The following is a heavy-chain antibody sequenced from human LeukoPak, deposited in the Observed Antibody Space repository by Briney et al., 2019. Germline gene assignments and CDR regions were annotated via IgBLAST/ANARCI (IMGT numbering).Heavy chain of an antibody. CDR1: GFTFSSYG. J-gene: IGHJ4*02. Sequence: PGGSLRLSCAASGFTFSSYGMHWVRQAPGKGLEWVAFIRYDGSNKYYADSVKGRFTISRDNSKNTLYLQMNSLRAEDTAVYYCAKSSDSDIVVVPAAMRLDYWGQGTLVTVSS. CDR3: AKSSDSDIVVVPAAMRLDY. V-gene: IGHV3-30*02. CDR2: IRYDGSNK. D-gene: IGHD2-2*01.